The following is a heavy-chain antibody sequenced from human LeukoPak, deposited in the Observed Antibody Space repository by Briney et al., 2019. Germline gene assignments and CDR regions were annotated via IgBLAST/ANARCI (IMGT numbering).Heavy chain of an antibody. Sequence: GGSLRLSCAASGFTFSNYNINWVRQAPGKGLEWVSSISSSSSYIYYADSVKGRFTVSRDNAKNSLYLQMNSLRAEDTAVYYCAKEGYSGYEDFDYWGQGTLVTVSS. V-gene: IGHV3-21*01. CDR2: ISSSSSYI. CDR1: GFTFSNYN. J-gene: IGHJ4*02. CDR3: AKEGYSGYEDFDY. D-gene: IGHD5-12*01.